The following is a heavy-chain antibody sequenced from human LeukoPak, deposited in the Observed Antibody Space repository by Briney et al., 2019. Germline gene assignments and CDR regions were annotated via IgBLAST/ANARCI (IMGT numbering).Heavy chain of an antibody. CDR1: GGSFSSGSDY. J-gene: IGHJ4*02. CDR2: IYYSGST. CDR3: ARDRGDSGSSFDY. D-gene: IGHD1-26*01. Sequence: PSETLSLTCTVSGGSFSSGSDYWSWIRQPPGKGLEWIGYIYYSGSTNYNPSLKSRVTISVDTSKNQFSLKLSSVTAADTAVYYCARDRGDSGSSFDYWGQGTLVTVSS. V-gene: IGHV4-61*01.